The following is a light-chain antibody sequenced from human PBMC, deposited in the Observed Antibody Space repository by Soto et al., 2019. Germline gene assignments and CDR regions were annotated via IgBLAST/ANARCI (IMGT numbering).Light chain of an antibody. CDR2: GAS. CDR3: QQRSNWPIT. V-gene: IGKV3D-20*02. J-gene: IGKJ5*01. CDR1: HSISNRY. Sequence: EIVLTQSPGTLSLSPGERATLSFRSSHSISNRYLAWYQQKPGQAPRLLIYGASSRATGIPDRFSGSGSGIDFTLTISSLEPEDFAVYYCQQRSNWPITFGQGTRLQI.